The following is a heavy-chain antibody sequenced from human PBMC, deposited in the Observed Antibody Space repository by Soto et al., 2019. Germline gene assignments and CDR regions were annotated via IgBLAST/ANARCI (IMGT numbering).Heavy chain of an antibody. CDR2: IYYSGST. D-gene: IGHD2-2*01. CDR3: ARVDIVVVPAVMPIYYYYYMDV. CDR1: GGSISSYY. Sequence: SETLSLTCTVSGGSISSYYWSWIRQPPGKGLEWIGYIYYSGSTNYNPSLKSRVTISVDTSKNQFSLKLSSVTAADTAVYYCARVDIVVVPAVMPIYYYYYMDVWGKGTTVTVS. J-gene: IGHJ6*03. V-gene: IGHV4-59*01.